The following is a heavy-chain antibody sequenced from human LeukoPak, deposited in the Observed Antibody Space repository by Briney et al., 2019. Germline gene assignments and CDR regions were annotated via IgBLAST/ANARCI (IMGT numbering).Heavy chain of an antibody. J-gene: IGHJ4*02. D-gene: IGHD2-21*02. CDR2: IRQDGSER. Sequence: GGSLRLSCAASGFTFSRYWMSWVRQAPGKGLEWVANIRQDGSERYYLDSVKGRFTISRDNAKNSLYLQMNTLTGEDTAVYYCARGANYGDYYPLYYFDSWGQGTLVTVSS. V-gene: IGHV3-7*01. CDR1: GFTFSRYW. CDR3: ARGANYGDYYPLYYFDS.